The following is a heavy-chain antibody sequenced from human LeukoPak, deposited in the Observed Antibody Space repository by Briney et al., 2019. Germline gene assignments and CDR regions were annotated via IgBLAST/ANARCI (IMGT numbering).Heavy chain of an antibody. CDR1: GFTFSSYG. Sequence: GGSLRLSCAASGFTFSSYGMHWVRQAPGKGLEWMGGFDPEDGETIYAQKFQGRVTMTEDTSTDTAYMELSSLRSEDTAVYYCATGIAARLRGFDYWGQGTLVTVSS. D-gene: IGHD6-13*01. CDR2: FDPEDGET. CDR3: ATGIAARLRGFDY. J-gene: IGHJ4*02. V-gene: IGHV1-24*01.